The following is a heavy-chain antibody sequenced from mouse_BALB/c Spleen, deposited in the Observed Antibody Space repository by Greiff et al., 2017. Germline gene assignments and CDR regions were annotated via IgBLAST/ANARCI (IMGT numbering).Heavy chain of an antibody. CDR1: GFSLTGYG. V-gene: IGHV2-6-7*01. D-gene: IGHD1-1*01. CDR3: ARYLILFAMDY. Sequence: QVQLKESGPGLVAPSQSLSITCTVSGFSLTGYGVNWVRQPPGKGLEWLGMIWGDGSTDYNSALKSRLSISKDKSKSQVFLKMNSLQTDDTARYYCARYLILFAMDYWGQGTSVTVSS. J-gene: IGHJ4*01. CDR2: IWGDGST.